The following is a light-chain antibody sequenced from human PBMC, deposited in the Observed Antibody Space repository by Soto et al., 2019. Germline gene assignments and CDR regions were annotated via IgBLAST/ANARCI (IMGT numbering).Light chain of an antibody. J-gene: IGKJ3*01. Sequence: DIQMTQSPSSLSASVGDRVTITCQASQDISNYLNWYQQKPGKAPKLLIYDASNLETGVPSRFRGSGSGKDFTLTISRLQPEDIATYYCQPYDTLPITFGPGTKVDIK. V-gene: IGKV1-33*01. CDR1: QDISNY. CDR3: QPYDTLPIT. CDR2: DAS.